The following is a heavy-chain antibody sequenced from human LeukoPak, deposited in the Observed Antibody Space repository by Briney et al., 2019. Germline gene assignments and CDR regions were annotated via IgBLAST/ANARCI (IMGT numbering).Heavy chain of an antibody. CDR1: GFTFDDYA. J-gene: IGHJ5*02. CDR3: AKASHDFWSGYNWFDP. D-gene: IGHD3-3*01. CDR2: ISWNSGSI. Sequence: GGSLRLSCAASGFTFDDYAMHWVRQAPGKGLEWVSGISWNSGSIGYADSVKCRFTISRDNAKNSLYLQMNSLRAEDTALYYCAKASHDFWSGYNWFDPWGQGTLVTVSS. V-gene: IGHV3-9*01.